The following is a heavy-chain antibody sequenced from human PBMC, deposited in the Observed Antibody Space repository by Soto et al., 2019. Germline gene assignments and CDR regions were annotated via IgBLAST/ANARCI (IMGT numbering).Heavy chain of an antibody. CDR2: INPGGGAT. CDR1: GYTFTDYY. D-gene: IGHD3-22*01. J-gene: IGHJ5*02. Sequence: ASVKVSCKASGYTFTDYYFHWVRRAPGQGLEWMGIINPGGGATSYAQNFQDRVTMTRDTSTSTVYMELSSLRSEDTAVYYCARVESYDSSGYYYNWFDPWGQGTLVNVSS. CDR3: ARVESYDSSGYYYNWFDP. V-gene: IGHV1-46*01.